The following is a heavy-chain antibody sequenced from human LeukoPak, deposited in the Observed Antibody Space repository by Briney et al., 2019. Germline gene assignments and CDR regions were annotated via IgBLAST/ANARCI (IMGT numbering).Heavy chain of an antibody. V-gene: IGHV4-59*08. Sequence: TSETLSLTCTVSGGSISSYYWSWIRQPPGKGLEWIGYIYYSGSTNYNPSLKSRATISVDTSKNQFSLKLSSVTAADTAVYYCARLGVVVPAAMDYYYYMDVWGKGTTVTVSS. CDR2: IYYSGST. CDR1: GGSISSYY. CDR3: ARLGVVVPAAMDYYYYMDV. D-gene: IGHD2-2*01. J-gene: IGHJ6*03.